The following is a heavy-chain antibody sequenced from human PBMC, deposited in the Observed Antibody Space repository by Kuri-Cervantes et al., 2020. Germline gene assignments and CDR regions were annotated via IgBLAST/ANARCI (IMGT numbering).Heavy chain of an antibody. CDR3: ARGYPGALTFGY. CDR2: ARNKANSYTT. J-gene: IGHJ4*01. V-gene: IGHV3-72*01. D-gene: IGHD4/OR15-4a*01. Sequence: GESLKISCAASGFTFSDHYMDWVRQAPGNGLEWVGRARNKANSYTTEYAAAVKGRFSVSRDDSKNSLYLQMNSLKFEDTAVYFCARGYPGALTFGYWGLNPGHRLL. CDR1: GFTFSDHY.